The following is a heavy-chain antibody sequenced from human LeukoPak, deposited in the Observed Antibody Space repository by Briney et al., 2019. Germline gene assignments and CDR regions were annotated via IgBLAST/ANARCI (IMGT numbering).Heavy chain of an antibody. CDR2: VSYDGTDK. CDR3: ARDSWDILTGYYSHYLDY. D-gene: IGHD3-9*01. V-gene: IGHV3-30*04. Sequence: GGSLRLSCAATGFTFSSSTMHWVRLAPGKGLEWVAIVSYDGTDKHYADSVKGRFTISRDNSENMIYLQMNSLRVEDTAVYYCARDSWDILTGYYSHYLDYWGQGTLVTVSS. CDR1: GFTFSSST. J-gene: IGHJ4*02.